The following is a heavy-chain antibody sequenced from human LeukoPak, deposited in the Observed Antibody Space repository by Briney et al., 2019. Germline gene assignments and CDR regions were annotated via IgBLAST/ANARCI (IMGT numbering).Heavy chain of an antibody. CDR2: VNPSGGST. V-gene: IGHV1-46*01. CDR3: AATDRFLDPNWSKRQISTGSRFDY. Sequence: ASVKVSCKASGYTFTSYYMHWVRQAPGQGLEWMGIVNPSGGSTSYAQKFQGRVTMTRDTPTSTVYMELSSLRSEDTAVYYCAATDRFLDPNWSKRQISTGSRFDYWGQGTLVTVSS. CDR1: GYTFTSYY. J-gene: IGHJ4*02. D-gene: IGHD3-3*01.